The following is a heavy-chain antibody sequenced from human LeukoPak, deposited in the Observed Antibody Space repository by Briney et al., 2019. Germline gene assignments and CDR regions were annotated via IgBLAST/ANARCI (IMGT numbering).Heavy chain of an antibody. J-gene: IGHJ4*02. CDR1: GYSISSGYY. CDR2: IYHSGST. D-gene: IGHD3-22*01. Sequence: PSETLSLTCTVSGYSISSGYYWGWIRQPPGKGLEWIGSIYHSGSTYYNPSLKSRVTISVDTSKNQFSLKLSSVTAADTAVYYCAGGSGCYYFDYWGQGTLVTVSS. CDR3: AGGSGCYYFDY. V-gene: IGHV4-38-2*02.